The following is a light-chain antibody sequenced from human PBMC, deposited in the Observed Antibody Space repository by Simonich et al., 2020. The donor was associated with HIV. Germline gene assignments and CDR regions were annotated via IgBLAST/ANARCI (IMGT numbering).Light chain of an antibody. CDR1: QSVTTN. V-gene: IGKV3D-15*01. CDR2: DAS. Sequence: EIVMTQSPATLSVSPGDRATLSCRASQSVTTNLAWYQQKPGQAPRLLIYDASTRATGIPARFSGSGSGTEFTLTISSTQSEDFAVYYCQQYNNWPPLTFGGGTKVEIK. J-gene: IGKJ4*01. CDR3: QQYNNWPPLT.